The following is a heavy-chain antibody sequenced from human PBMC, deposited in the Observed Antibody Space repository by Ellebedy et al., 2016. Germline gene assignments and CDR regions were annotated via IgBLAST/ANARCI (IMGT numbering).Heavy chain of an antibody. J-gene: IGHJ6*02. CDR3: ARASWTLFYYYYGMDV. V-gene: IGHV1-8*01. D-gene: IGHD1-1*01. Sequence: ASVKVSXXASGYTFTSYDINWVRQATGQGLEWMGWMNPNSGNTGYAQKFQGRVTMTRNTSISTAYMELSSLRSEDTAVYYCARASWTLFYYYYGMDVWGQGTTVTVSS. CDR1: GYTFTSYD. CDR2: MNPNSGNT.